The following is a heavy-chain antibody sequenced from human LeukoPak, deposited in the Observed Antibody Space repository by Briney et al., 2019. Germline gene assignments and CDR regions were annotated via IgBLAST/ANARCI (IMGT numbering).Heavy chain of an antibody. J-gene: IGHJ2*01. CDR1: GDSVSSNSAA. CDR3: ARARGYFDL. D-gene: IGHD3-10*01. CDR2: TYYRSKWNN. Sequence: SQTLSLTCAISGDSVSSNSAAWSWIRQSPSRGLEWLGRTYYRSKWNNNYAISVKSRITINPDTSKNQFSLQLNSVTPGDTGVYYCARARGYFDLWGRGTLVTVSS. V-gene: IGHV6-1*01.